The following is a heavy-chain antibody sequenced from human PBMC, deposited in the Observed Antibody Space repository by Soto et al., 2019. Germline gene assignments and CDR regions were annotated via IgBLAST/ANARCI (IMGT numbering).Heavy chain of an antibody. CDR2: IHSGST. Sequence: SETLSLTCTVSGGSISSDYWNWIRQPPGEGLEWIGYIHSGSTTYSASLRSRVTISVDTSKNQFSLKLSSVTAADTAVYYCARDHPHSYGVYYFDYWGQGTPVTVSS. V-gene: IGHV4-59*01. CDR1: GGSISSDY. J-gene: IGHJ4*02. CDR3: ARDHPHSYGVYYFDY. D-gene: IGHD5-18*01.